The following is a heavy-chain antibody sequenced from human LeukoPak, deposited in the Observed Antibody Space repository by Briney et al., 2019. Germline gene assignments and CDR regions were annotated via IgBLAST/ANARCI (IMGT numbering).Heavy chain of an antibody. CDR1: GFTFSLYA. Sequence: PGGSLRLSCAASGFTFSLYAMNWVRQAPGKGLEWVSYINDDGSNIHYAGSVRGRFTISRDNSRKTLYLQLSSLRAEDTAAYYCATDTLRPGLTDSWGQGTLV. J-gene: IGHJ4*02. D-gene: IGHD2-15*01. V-gene: IGHV3-48*04. CDR3: ATDTLRPGLTDS. CDR2: INDDGSNI.